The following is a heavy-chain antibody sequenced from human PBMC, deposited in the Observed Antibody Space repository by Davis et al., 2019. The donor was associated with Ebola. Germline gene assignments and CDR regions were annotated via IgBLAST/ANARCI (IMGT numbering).Heavy chain of an antibody. Sequence: YFFTTYWIGCVRQLHGKGLEWMRNIYPGDSETRFSPSFQGHVTISADKSRTTAYLQWGSLKASDTGMYYCVRLAPRDTVTTIDFWGQGTLVTVSS. D-gene: IGHD4-17*01. V-gene: IGHV5-51*01. CDR2: IYPGDSET. CDR3: VRLAPRDTVTTIDF. CDR1: YFFTTYW. J-gene: IGHJ4*02.